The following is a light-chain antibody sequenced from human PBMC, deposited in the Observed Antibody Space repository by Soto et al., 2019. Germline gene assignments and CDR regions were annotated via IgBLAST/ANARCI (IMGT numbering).Light chain of an antibody. CDR1: SSDVGGYNY. Sequence: QSVLTQAASVSGSPGQSITISCTGTSSDVGGYNYVSWYQQHPGKAPKLMIYEVSNRPSGVSNRFSGSKSGNTASLTISGLQAEDESDYYCSSYTCSSVVFGGGTKVTVL. CDR3: SSYTCSSVV. V-gene: IGLV2-14*01. J-gene: IGLJ2*01. CDR2: EVS.